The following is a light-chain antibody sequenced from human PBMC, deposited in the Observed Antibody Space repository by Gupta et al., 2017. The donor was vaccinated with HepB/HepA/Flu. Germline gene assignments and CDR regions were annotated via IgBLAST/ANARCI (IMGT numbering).Light chain of an antibody. CDR1: QTINNH. J-gene: IGKJ1*01. V-gene: IGKV1-39*01. CDR3: QHSYTIPRWT. CDR2: DAS. Sequence: DIQMTQSPSSLPASVRDRVTITCRASQTINNHLNWFQQKPGKAPKLLIFDASSLQSGVPSRFSGSGSGTDFTLTISSLQPEDFATYYCQHSYTIPRWTFGQGTKV.